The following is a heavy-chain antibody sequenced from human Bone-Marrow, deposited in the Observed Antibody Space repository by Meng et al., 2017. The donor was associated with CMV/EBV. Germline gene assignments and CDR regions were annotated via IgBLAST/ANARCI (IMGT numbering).Heavy chain of an antibody. CDR2: VNSNNDAT. Sequence: QVQGVQSGAEMKKPGASVYVSAPASGFSCSHYYIHWVRQAPGQGLEWMGWVNSNNDATNYARKFQGRVSMTRNTSISTAHMELSRLMSDDTAVYYCVRSSGWSLFDYWGQGTLVTVSS. J-gene: IGHJ4*02. CDR1: GFSCSHYY. V-gene: IGHV1-2*02. D-gene: IGHD6-19*01. CDR3: VRSSGWSLFDY.